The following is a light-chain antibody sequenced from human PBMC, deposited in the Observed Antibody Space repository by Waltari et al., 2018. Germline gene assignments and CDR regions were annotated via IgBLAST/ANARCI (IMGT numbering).Light chain of an antibody. Sequence: QSVLTQPPSASGSPGQRVTISCSGSGSNIGSNTVTWYQQFPGAAPKLLIYTNSQRPSGVPDRFSGSKSGTSGYLAISGLQSEDEADYYCAAWDDGLNGWVFGGRTKLTVL. CDR2: TNS. J-gene: IGLJ3*02. CDR1: GSNIGSNT. V-gene: IGLV1-44*01. CDR3: AAWDDGLNGWV.